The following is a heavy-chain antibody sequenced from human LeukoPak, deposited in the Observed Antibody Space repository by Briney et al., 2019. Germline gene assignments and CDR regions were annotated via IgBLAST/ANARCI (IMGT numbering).Heavy chain of an antibody. J-gene: IGHJ4*02. CDR3: ARDRSTGTTLRNYYFDY. D-gene: IGHD1-7*01. CDR2: ISSSSSYI. V-gene: IGHV3-21*01. Sequence: GGSLRLSCAASGFTFSSYSMNWVRQAPGKGLEWVSSISSSSSYIYYADSVKGRFTISRDNAKNSLYLQMNSLRAEDAAVYYCARDRSTGTTLRNYYFDYWGQGTLVTVSS. CDR1: GFTFSSYS.